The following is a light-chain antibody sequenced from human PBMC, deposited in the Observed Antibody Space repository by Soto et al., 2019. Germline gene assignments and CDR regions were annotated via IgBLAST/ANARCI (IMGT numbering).Light chain of an antibody. Sequence: DIQMTQSPSTLPASVGDRVTITCRASQSISNWLAWYQHKPGTAPKVLIYHASNLLSGVPSRFSGSGSGTDFTLTISSLQPEDFATYYCQQLNSYPLTFGQGTRLEIK. CDR3: QQLNSYPLT. CDR2: HAS. CDR1: QSISNW. V-gene: IGKV1-5*01. J-gene: IGKJ5*01.